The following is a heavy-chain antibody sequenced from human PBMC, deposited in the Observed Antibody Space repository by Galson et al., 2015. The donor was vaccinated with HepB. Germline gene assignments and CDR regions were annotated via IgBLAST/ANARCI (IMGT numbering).Heavy chain of an antibody. Sequence: SLRLSCAASGFTFSSYSLNWVRQAPGKGLEWVSSISSSRTYIYYADSVKGRFTISRDNAKDSLYLQMNSLRAEDTAVYYCARDLFQGMTGSYSAFDMWGQGTMVTVSS. CDR2: ISSSRTYI. CDR3: ARDLFQGMTGSYSAFDM. D-gene: IGHD3-10*01. J-gene: IGHJ3*02. CDR1: GFTFSSYS. V-gene: IGHV3-21*01.